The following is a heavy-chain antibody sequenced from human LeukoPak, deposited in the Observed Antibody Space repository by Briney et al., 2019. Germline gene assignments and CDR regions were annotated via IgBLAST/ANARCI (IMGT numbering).Heavy chain of an antibody. CDR2: INPNSGGT. CDR3: ARDHPDYYDSRGLDY. CDR1: GYTFTGYY. Sequence: SVKVSCKASGYTFTGYYMHWVRQAPGQGLEWMGWINPNSGGTNYAQKSQGRVTMTRDTSISTAYMELSRLRSDDTAVYYCARDHPDYYDSRGLDYWGQGTLVTVSS. V-gene: IGHV1-2*02. D-gene: IGHD3-22*01. J-gene: IGHJ4*02.